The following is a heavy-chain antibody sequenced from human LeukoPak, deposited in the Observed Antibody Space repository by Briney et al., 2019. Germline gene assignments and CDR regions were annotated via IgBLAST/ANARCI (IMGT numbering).Heavy chain of an antibody. CDR2: MNPNSGNT. CDR3: ARGRRYCSGGSCYRKYYYYYYMDV. V-gene: IGHV1-8*03. D-gene: IGHD2-15*01. Sequence: GASVNVSCKAFGYTFTSNYMHWVRQAPGQGPEWMGWMNPNSGNTGYAQKFQGRVTITRNTSISTAYMELSSLRSEDTAVYYCARGRRYCSGGSCYRKYYYYYYMDVWGKGTTVTVSS. CDR1: GYTFTSNY. J-gene: IGHJ6*03.